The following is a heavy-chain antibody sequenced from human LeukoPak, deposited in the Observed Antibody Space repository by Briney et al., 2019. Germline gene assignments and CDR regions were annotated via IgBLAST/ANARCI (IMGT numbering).Heavy chain of an antibody. J-gene: IGHJ5*02. CDR3: ARMYYYGSGRMLGSRFDP. CDR2: INHSGST. V-gene: IGHV4-34*01. CDR1: GGSFSGYY. D-gene: IGHD3-10*01. Sequence: PETLSLTCAVYGGSFSGYYWSWIRQPPGKGLEWIGEINHSGSTNYNPSLKSRVTISVDTSKNQFSLKLSSVTAADTAVYYCARMYYYGSGRMLGSRFDPWGQGTLVTVSS.